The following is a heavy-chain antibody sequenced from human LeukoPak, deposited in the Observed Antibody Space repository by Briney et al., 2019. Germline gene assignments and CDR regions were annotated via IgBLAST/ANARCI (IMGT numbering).Heavy chain of an antibody. J-gene: IGHJ4*02. V-gene: IGHV3-66*01. CDR1: GFTFSNYG. CDR3: ARNWANRYFDY. D-gene: IGHD2-8*01. CDR2: IYSGGST. Sequence: GGTLRLSCAASGFTFSNYGMNWVRQAPGKGLEWVSVIYSGGSTYYADSVKGRFTISRDNAKNSLYLQMNSLRAEDTALYYCARNWANRYFDYWGQGTLVTVSS.